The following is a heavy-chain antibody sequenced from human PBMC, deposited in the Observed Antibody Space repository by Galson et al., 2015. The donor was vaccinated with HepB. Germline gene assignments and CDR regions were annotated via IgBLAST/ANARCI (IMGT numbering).Heavy chain of an antibody. CDR2: ISSNTIYT. Sequence: SLRLSCAASGFTFSDYYMTWIRQAPGKGLEWLSYISSNTIYTNYADSVKGRFSISRDNVKNSAYLQMNSLRAEDTALYYCARVAYADYGDHAHFDYWGPGTLVTVSS. J-gene: IGHJ4*02. D-gene: IGHD4/OR15-4a*01. V-gene: IGHV3-11*06. CDR1: GFTFSDYY. CDR3: ARVAYADYGDHAHFDY.